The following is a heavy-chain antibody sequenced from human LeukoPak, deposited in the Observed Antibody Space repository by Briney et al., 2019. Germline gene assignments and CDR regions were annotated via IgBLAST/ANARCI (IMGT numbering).Heavy chain of an antibody. Sequence: GGSLRLSCAAAGFMFSGYWMSWVRQAPGEGLGWVANIKQDGSEKYSVDSVKGRFTISRDNAKNSLYLQMNSLRVEDTAVYYCARGRAVVRGVIKLYGMDVWGQGTTVTVSS. V-gene: IGHV3-7*01. CDR2: IKQDGSEK. CDR3: ARGRAVVRGVIKLYGMDV. D-gene: IGHD3-10*01. J-gene: IGHJ6*02. CDR1: GFMFSGYW.